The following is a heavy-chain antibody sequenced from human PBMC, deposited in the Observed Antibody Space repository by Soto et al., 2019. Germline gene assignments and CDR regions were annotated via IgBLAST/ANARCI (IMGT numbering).Heavy chain of an antibody. D-gene: IGHD3-10*02. Sequence: QVQLQESGPGLVKPSGTLSLTCAVSGGSISSSNWWSWVRQPPGKGLEWIGEINHSGSTNYNPSLHTRVTTSVDKSKNQCPLTLSSVAAADTAVYYCASVRGGYYYALDVWGQGTTGTVSS. CDR2: INHSGST. V-gene: IGHV4-4*02. J-gene: IGHJ6*02. CDR3: ASVRGGYYYALDV. CDR1: GGSISSSNW.